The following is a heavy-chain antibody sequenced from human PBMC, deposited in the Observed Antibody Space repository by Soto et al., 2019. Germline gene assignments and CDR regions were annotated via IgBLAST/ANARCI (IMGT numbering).Heavy chain of an antibody. CDR2: IVAGGVTT. Sequence: GGSLRLSCAASGFTFSGYAMNWVRQAPGKGLEWVSGIVAGGVTTFSADSVKGRFTTSRDESKNSVYLQMNSLKTEDTAVYYCVRTTYFSDSSGYTRCFDYWGQGTLVTVS. CDR1: GFTFSGYA. J-gene: IGHJ4*02. CDR3: VRTTYFSDSSGYTRCFDY. D-gene: IGHD3-22*01. V-gene: IGHV3-23*01.